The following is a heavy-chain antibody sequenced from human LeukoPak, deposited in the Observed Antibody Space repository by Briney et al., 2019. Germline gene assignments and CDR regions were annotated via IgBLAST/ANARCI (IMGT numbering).Heavy chain of an antibody. Sequence: PSETLSLTCAVYGGSFSGYYWSWIRQPPGKGLEWIGEINHSGSTNYNPSLKSRVTISVGTSKNQFSLKLSSVTAADTAVYYRARGSTVGKHYYFDYWGQGTLVTVSS. J-gene: IGHJ4*02. CDR3: ARGSTVGKHYYFDY. D-gene: IGHD4-17*01. CDR2: INHSGST. CDR1: GGSFSGYY. V-gene: IGHV4-34*01.